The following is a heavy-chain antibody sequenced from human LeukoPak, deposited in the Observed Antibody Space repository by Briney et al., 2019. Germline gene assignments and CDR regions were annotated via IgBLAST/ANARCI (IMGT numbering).Heavy chain of an antibody. CDR2: TWGGSSI. CDR1: GFTFSDYS. J-gene: IGHJ3*01. CDR3: VRDHGYAFDV. Sequence: GGSLRLSCAASGFTFSDYSMNWVRQAPGKGLEWVSYTWGGSSIYYADSVKGRFTISRDSAQSFLYLQMNSLRDGDTAVYYCVRDHGYAFDVWGQGTMVTVSS. V-gene: IGHV3-48*02.